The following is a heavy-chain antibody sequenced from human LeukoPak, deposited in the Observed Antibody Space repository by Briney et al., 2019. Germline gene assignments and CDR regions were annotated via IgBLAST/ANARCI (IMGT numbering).Heavy chain of an antibody. CDR2: IYNSGST. V-gene: IGHV4-61*01. D-gene: IGHD3-16*02. CDR3: ARQDVWGSYRD. J-gene: IGHJ4*02. CDR1: GGSVSSSTYY. Sequence: PWETLSLTCTVSGGSVSSSTYYWNWIRQPPGKGLEWIGYIYNSGSTNYNPSLKSRVTISVDTSKNQFSLKLSSVTAAGTAVYYCARQDVWGSYRDWGQGTLVTVSS.